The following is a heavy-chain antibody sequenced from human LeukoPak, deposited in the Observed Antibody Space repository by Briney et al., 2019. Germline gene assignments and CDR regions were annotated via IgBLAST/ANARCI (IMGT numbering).Heavy chain of an antibody. CDR2: INPSGGST. Sequence: ASVKVSCKASGYTFTGYYMHWVRQAPGQGLEWMGIINPSGGSTSYAQKFQGRVTMTRDMSTSTVYMELSSLRSEDTAVYYCARDGYNFLGWFDPWGQGTLVTVSS. J-gene: IGHJ5*02. D-gene: IGHD5-24*01. CDR1: GYTFTGYY. CDR3: ARDGYNFLGWFDP. V-gene: IGHV1-46*01.